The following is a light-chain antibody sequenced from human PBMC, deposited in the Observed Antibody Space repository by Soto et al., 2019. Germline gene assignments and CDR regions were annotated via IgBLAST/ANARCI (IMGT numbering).Light chain of an antibody. V-gene: IGKV1-39*01. J-gene: IGKJ2*01. Sequence: DIQMTQSPSSLSASVGDRVTITCRASQSISSYLNWYQQKPGKAPNVLIYGASTLQSGVPSRFSGSASGTDFTLTISSLQPEDSATYYCQQSYSTPYTFGQGTKLEIK. CDR1: QSISSY. CDR2: GAS. CDR3: QQSYSTPYT.